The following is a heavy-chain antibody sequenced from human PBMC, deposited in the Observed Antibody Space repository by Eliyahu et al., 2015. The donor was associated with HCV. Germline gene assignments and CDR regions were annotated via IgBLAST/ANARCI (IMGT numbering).Heavy chain of an antibody. D-gene: IGHD3-16*01. CDR2: ISTSGRTI. V-gene: IGHV3-48*02. Sequence: EVHLVESGGGLEXXGGSXRLSCAASGFTFSVFSMNWVRQAPGKGXXWVSXISTSGRTIYYADSVKGRFTISRDNAKNSLYLQMSSLRDEDTAVYYCARDLWGAFDVWGQGTMVTVS. CDR1: GFTFSVFS. CDR3: ARDLWGAFDV. J-gene: IGHJ3*01.